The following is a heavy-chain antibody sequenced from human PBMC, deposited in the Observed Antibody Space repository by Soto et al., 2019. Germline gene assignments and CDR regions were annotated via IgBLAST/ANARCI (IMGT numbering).Heavy chain of an antibody. Sequence: SETLSLTCAVYGGSFSGYYWSWIRQPPGKGLEWIGEINHSGSTNYNPSLKSRVTISVDTSKNQFSLKLSSVTAADTAVYYCARCFRRGYRYYFDYWGQGTLVTVSS. J-gene: IGHJ4*02. CDR1: GGSFSGYY. CDR3: ARCFRRGYRYYFDY. V-gene: IGHV4-34*01. CDR2: INHSGST. D-gene: IGHD5-12*01.